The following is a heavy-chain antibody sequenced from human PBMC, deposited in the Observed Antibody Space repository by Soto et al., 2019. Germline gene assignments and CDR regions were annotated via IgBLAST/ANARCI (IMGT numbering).Heavy chain of an antibody. CDR3: AKQVRDGTSSPYYFDY. Sequence: PGGSLRLSCAGSGFTFSNHAMSWVRQAPGKGLEWVSAISSAVNTYYADSVKGRFTISRDNSKNTLSLQMNSLRAEDTAVYYCAKQVRDGTSSPYYFDYWGQGTLVNVSS. D-gene: IGHD6-6*01. J-gene: IGHJ4*02. V-gene: IGHV3-23*01. CDR1: GFTFSNHA. CDR2: ISSAVNT.